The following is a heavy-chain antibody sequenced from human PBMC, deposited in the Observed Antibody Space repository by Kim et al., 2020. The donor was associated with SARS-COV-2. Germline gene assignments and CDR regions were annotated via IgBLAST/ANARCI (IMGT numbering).Heavy chain of an antibody. CDR3: ARAGSIMYLNWFDP. J-gene: IGHJ5*02. CDR2: IYYSGRS. Sequence: SQTLSLTCTVSGGSISSVDYYWSWIRQPPGKGLEWIGYIYYSGRSYYNPSLKSRVTISVDSSKNQFSLKLSSVTAADTAVYFCARAGSIMYLNWFDPWGQGTLVTVSS. V-gene: IGHV4-30-4*01. D-gene: IGHD3-16*01. CDR1: GGSISSVDYY.